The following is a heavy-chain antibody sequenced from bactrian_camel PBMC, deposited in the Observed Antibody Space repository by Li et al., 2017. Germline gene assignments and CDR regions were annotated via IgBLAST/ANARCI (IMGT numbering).Heavy chain of an antibody. J-gene: IGHJ4*01. Sequence: HVQLVESGGGSAQPGGSLRLSCVASGYEFSTGCMAWFRQSPGKERETVAAIRRDDLTAYTDSVKGRFTISKDNAGSSLFLQMSNLKPEDTAMYYCVKAARVMYGGSWSEGPGARGPRSPSP. V-gene: IGHV3S53*01. CDR2: IRRDDLT. CDR3: VKAARVMYGGSWSEGP. CDR1: GYEFSTGC. D-gene: IGHD6*01.